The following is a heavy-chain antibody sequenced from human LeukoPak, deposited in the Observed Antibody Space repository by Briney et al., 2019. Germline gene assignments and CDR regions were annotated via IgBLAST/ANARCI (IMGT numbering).Heavy chain of an antibody. V-gene: IGHV3-23*01. CDR1: GFTVSSNY. CDR2: FSDSGGST. J-gene: IGHJ4*02. Sequence: PGGSLRLSCAASGFTVSSNYMSWVRQAPGKGLEWVSGFSDSGGSTYYADSVKGRFTISRDNSKYTLYLQMNSLRAEDTAVYYCAKGGDYFDSSGYQLRSSPYFDYWGQGTLVTVSS. CDR3: AKGGDYFDSSGYQLRSSPYFDY. D-gene: IGHD3-22*01.